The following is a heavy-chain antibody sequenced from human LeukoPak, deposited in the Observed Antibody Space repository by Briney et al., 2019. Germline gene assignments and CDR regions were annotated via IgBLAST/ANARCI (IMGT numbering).Heavy chain of an antibody. D-gene: IGHD1-26*01. Sequence: GRSLRLSCAVSGLPFNTYGMPWVRQAPGKGLEWVAVIWYDGSKKYYADSVKGRFTISRDNSKNILYLQMSSLSAEDTAVYYCATSSGGSDHDYFDYWGQGTLVTVSS. V-gene: IGHV3-33*01. J-gene: IGHJ4*02. CDR3: ATSSGGSDHDYFDY. CDR1: GLPFNTYG. CDR2: IWYDGSKK.